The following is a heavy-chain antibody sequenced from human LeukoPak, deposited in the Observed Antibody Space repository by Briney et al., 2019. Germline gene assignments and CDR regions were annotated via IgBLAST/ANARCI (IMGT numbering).Heavy chain of an antibody. J-gene: IGHJ4*02. V-gene: IGHV3-7*01. CDR2: IKQDGSEK. D-gene: IGHD3-22*01. CDR1: GFTFSSYA. CDR3: ARDSSGRD. Sequence: GGSLRLSCAASGFTFSSYAMSWVRQAPGKGLEWVANIKQDGSEKYYVDSVKGRFSISRDNAKNSLYLQMNSLRAEDTAVYYCARDSSGRDWGQGTLVTVSS.